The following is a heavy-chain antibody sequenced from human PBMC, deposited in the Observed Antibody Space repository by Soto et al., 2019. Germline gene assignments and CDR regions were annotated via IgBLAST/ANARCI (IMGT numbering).Heavy chain of an antibody. CDR2: IYYSGST. D-gene: IGHD6-13*01. CDR1: GGSISSYY. CDR3: ARDGFSSSWYGGFLSGMDV. J-gene: IGHJ6*02. V-gene: IGHV4-59*01. Sequence: SETLSLTCTFSGGSISSYYCSWSRQPPGKGLEWIGYIYYSGSTNYNPSLKSRFTISVDTSKNQFSLKLSSVTAADTAVYYCARDGFSSSWYGGFLSGMDVWGQGTTVTVSS.